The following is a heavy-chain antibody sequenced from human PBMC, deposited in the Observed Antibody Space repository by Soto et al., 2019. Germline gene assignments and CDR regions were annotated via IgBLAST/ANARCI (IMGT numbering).Heavy chain of an antibody. V-gene: IGHV3-30-3*01. CDR2: ISYDGSNK. J-gene: IGHJ4*02. CDR1: GFTFSSYA. Sequence: GGSLRLFFATCGFTFSSYAMHWVRQAPGKWLEWVSVISYDGSNKYYADSVKGRFTISRDNSKNTLYLQMNSLRAQATAVYYSERDRGASGYGRFDYWGQGTLVTVCS. CDR3: ERDRGASGYGRFDY. D-gene: IGHD5-12*01.